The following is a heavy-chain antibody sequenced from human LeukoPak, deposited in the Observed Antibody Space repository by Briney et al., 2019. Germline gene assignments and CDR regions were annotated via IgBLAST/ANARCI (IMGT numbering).Heavy chain of an antibody. CDR2: VSDGGGST. Sequence: GGSLRLSCAASGFTFSSYAMSWVRQAPGKGLEWVSAVSDGGGSTYYADSVKGRFTISRDNSKNTLYLQMNSLRAEDTAIYYCAKDPLYCSGGSCYFPFDYWGQGTLVTVSS. J-gene: IGHJ4*02. V-gene: IGHV3-23*01. CDR3: AKDPLYCSGGSCYFPFDY. CDR1: GFTFSSYA. D-gene: IGHD2-15*01.